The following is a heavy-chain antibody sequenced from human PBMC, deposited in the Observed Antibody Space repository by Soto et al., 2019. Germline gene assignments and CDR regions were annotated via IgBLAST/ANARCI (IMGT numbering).Heavy chain of an antibody. CDR1: GYTFTSYA. Sequence: ASVKVSCKASGYTFTSYAMHWVRQAPGQRLEWMGWINAGNGNTKYSQKFQGRVTITRDTSASTAYMELSSLRSEVTAVYYCARDPGYSYGSNWGQGTLVTVSS. V-gene: IGHV1-3*01. D-gene: IGHD5-18*01. J-gene: IGHJ4*02. CDR3: ARDPGYSYGSN. CDR2: INAGNGNT.